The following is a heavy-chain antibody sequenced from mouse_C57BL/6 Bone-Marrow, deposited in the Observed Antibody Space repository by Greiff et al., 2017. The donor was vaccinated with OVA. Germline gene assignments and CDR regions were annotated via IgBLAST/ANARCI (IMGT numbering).Heavy chain of an antibody. J-gene: IGHJ2*01. CDR1: GYTFTCYW. Sequence: QVQLQQPGAELVKPGASVKLSCKASGYTFTCYWMHWVKQRPGRGLEWIGRIDPNRGGTKTNEKFKSKATLTVDKPSSKAYMQLSSLTSEDSAVYDCARGTYLAVATYYFDYWGQGTTRTVSS. D-gene: IGHD1-1*01. V-gene: IGHV1-72*01. CDR3: ARGTYLAVATYYFDY. CDR2: IDPNRGGT.